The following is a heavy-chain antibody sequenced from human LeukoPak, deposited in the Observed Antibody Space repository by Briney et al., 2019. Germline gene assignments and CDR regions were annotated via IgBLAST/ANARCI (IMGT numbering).Heavy chain of an antibody. CDR3: ARGFGVASNYYYYGMDV. CDR2: INHSGST. D-gene: IGHD3-3*01. V-gene: IGHV4-34*01. CDR1: GGSFSGYY. Sequence: PSETLSLTCAVYGGSFSGYYWSWIRQPPGKGLEWIGEINHSGSTNYNPSLKSRVTISVDTSKNQFSLKLSSVTAADTAVYYCARGFGVASNYYYYGMDVWGQGTTVTVSS. J-gene: IGHJ6*02.